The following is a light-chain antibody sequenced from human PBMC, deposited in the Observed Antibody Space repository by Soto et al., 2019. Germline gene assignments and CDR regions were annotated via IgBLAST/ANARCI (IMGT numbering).Light chain of an antibody. CDR1: QSVSSSY. J-gene: IGKJ1*01. CDR2: GAS. V-gene: IGKV3-20*01. Sequence: EIVLTQSPGTLSLSPGERATLSCRASQSVSSSYLAWHQQKPGQAPRLLTYGASSRATGIPDRFSGSGSGTDFTLTISRLEPEDFAVYYCQQYGSSPTTFGQGTKVDIK. CDR3: QQYGSSPTT.